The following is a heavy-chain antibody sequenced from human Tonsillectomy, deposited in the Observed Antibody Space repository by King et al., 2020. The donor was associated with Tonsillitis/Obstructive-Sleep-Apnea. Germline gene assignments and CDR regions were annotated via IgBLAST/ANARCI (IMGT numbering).Heavy chain of an antibody. V-gene: IGHV3-23*04. D-gene: IGHD2-15*01. CDR2: ISGSGGST. CDR3: AGKDIGTYYFDY. CDR1: GFTFSSYA. J-gene: IGHJ4*02. Sequence: VQLVESGGGLVQPGGSLRLSCAASGFTFSSYAMSWVRQAPGKGLEWVSVISGSGGSTYYADSVKGRFTISRDNSKNTLYLQMNSLRAEDTAVYYCAGKDIGTYYFDYWGQGTLVTVSS.